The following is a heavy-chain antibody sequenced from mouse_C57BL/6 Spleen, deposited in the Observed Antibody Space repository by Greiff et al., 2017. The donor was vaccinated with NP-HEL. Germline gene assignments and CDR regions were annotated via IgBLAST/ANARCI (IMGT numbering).Heavy chain of an antibody. D-gene: IGHD2-1*01. CDR1: GYTFTSYW. CDR3: ARGGRGNYEWYFDV. V-gene: IGHV1-52*01. CDR2: IDPSDSET. J-gene: IGHJ1*03. Sequence: QVQLQQSGAELVRPGSSVKLSCKASGYTFTSYWMHWVKQRPIQGLEWIGNIDPSDSETHYNQKFKDKATLTVDKSSSTAYMQLSSLTSEDSAVYYCARGGRGNYEWYFDVWGTGTTVTVSS.